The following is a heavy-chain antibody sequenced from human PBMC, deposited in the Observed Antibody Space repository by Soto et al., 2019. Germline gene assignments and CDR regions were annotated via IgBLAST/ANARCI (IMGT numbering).Heavy chain of an antibody. CDR3: ARDLAIWFGELSLYYYGMDV. Sequence: ASVKVSCKASGSTFTSYYMHWVRQAPGQGLEWMGIINPSGGSTSYAQKFQGRVTMTRDTSTSTVYMELSSLRSEDTAVYYCARDLAIWFGELSLYYYGMDVWCQGTTVTVSS. J-gene: IGHJ6*02. CDR2: INPSGGST. CDR1: GSTFTSYY. V-gene: IGHV1-46*01. D-gene: IGHD3-10*01.